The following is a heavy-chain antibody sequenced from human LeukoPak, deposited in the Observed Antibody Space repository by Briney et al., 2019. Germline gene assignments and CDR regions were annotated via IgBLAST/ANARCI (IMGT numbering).Heavy chain of an antibody. CDR1: GGSISSSNW. D-gene: IGHD2-2*01. J-gene: IGHJ6*02. CDR2: IYHSGST. V-gene: IGHV4-4*02. CDR3: ASAPMSHCSSTSCYGYYYYYGMDV. Sequence: SETLSLTCAVSGGSISSSNWWRWVRQPPGKGLEWIGEIYHSGSTNYNPSLKSRVTISVDKSKNQFSLKLSSVTAADTAVYYCASAPMSHCSSTSCYGYYYYYGMDVWGQGTTVTVSS.